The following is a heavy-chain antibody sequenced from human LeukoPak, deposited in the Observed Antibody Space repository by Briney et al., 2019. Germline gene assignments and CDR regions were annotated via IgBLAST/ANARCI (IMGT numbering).Heavy chain of an antibody. D-gene: IGHD2-15*01. Sequence: SETLSLTCSVSGVSIYSSTYYWAWIRQPPGKGLEFIGSIYYNEDTFHNPSLKSRLTISVDTSANLFSLRLTSVAAADTATYYCARQLAAGNDGFDVWGPGTVVTVSS. J-gene: IGHJ3*01. CDR1: GVSIYSSTYY. V-gene: IGHV4-39*01. CDR3: ARQLAAGNDGFDV. CDR2: IYYNEDT.